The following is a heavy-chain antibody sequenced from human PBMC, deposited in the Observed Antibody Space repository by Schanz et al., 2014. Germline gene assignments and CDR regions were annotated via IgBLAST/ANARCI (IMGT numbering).Heavy chain of an antibody. Sequence: DVHLLESGGGLVQPGGSLRLSCAASGFGFSSYSMNWVRQAPGKGLEWVSAILGLASTTYYADSVKGRFTVSRDNSKNTLYLQLNSLRAEDTAVYYCARDFHGYGPHLDYWGQGSLVTVSS. CDR3: ARDFHGYGPHLDY. CDR2: ILGLASTT. J-gene: IGHJ4*02. V-gene: IGHV3-23*01. CDR1: GFGFSSYS. D-gene: IGHD5-12*01.